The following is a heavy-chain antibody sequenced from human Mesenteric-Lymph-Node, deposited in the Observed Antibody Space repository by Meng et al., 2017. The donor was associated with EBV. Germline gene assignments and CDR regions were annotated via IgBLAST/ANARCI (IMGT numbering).Heavy chain of an antibody. CDR2: IGNGGDTI. Sequence: QVQLGESGGGLVKPGWSLSLSCATSGVTLSDYYMGWIRQAPGRGLEWVSYIGNGGDTIYYADSVKGRFTISRDNAKNTLYLQMNSLTDKDTAVYYCASDLDYGEYEAAYWGQGTLVTVSS. CDR3: ASDLDYGEYEAAY. D-gene: IGHD4-17*01. J-gene: IGHJ4*02. CDR1: GVTLSDYY. V-gene: IGHV3-11*04.